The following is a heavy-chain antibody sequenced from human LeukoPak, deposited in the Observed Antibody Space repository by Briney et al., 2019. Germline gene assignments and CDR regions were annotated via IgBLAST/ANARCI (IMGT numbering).Heavy chain of an antibody. CDR1: GVTFSSSA. CDR3: VSGSLIVGITS. V-gene: IGHV1-69*13. J-gene: IGHJ1*01. CDR2: IIPVFGTT. D-gene: IGHD1-26*01. Sequence: GASVKVSCKASGVTFSSSAFSWVRQAPGQGLEWMGGIIPVFGTTRYAQKLQGRVTVTADESTNTAYMELHSLRSEDTAVYHCVSGSLIVGITSWVQGTLVTVSS.